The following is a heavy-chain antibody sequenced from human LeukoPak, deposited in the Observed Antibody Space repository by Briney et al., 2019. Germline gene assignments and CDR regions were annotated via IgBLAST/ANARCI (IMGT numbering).Heavy chain of an antibody. J-gene: IGHJ4*02. CDR2: IIPILGIA. CDR3: ARRAVRLLRPPDY. CDR1: GGTFSSYA. V-gene: IGHV1-69*04. Sequence: ASVKVSCKASGGTFSSYAISWVRQAPGQGLEWMGRIIPILGIANYAQKFQGRVTITADKSTSTAYMELSSLRSEDTAVYYCARRAVRLLRPPDYWGQGTLVTVSS. D-gene: IGHD4-17*01.